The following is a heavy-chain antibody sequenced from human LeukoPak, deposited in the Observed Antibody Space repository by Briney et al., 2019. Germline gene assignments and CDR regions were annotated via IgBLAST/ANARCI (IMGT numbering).Heavy chain of an antibody. CDR3: AREYCSGGSCHFDY. CDR2: IYYSGST. J-gene: IGHJ4*02. V-gene: IGHV4-59*01. D-gene: IGHD2-15*01. Sequence: PSETLSLTCTVSGGSISSYYWSWIRQPPGKGLEWIGYIYYSGSTNYNPSLKSRVTISVDTSKNQFSLKLSSVTAADTAVYYCAREYCSGGSCHFDYWGPGTLVTVSS. CDR1: GGSISSYY.